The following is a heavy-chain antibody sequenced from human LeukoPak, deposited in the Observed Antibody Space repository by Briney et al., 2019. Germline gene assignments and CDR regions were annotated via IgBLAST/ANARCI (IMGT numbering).Heavy chain of an antibody. CDR1: GYTFTSYG. J-gene: IGHJ4*02. D-gene: IGHD6-13*01. Sequence: ASVKVSCKASGYTFTSYGISWVRQAPGQGLEWMGWISAYNGNTNYAQKLQGRVTMTTDTSSSIAYMELRSLRSDDTAVYYCARAPRVAAAGLLDYWGQGTLVTVSS. CDR2: ISAYNGNT. CDR3: ARAPRVAAAGLLDY. V-gene: IGHV1-18*04.